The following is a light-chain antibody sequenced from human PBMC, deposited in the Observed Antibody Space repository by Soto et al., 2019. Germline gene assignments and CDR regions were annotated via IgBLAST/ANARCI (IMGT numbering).Light chain of an antibody. CDR1: QSISNW. CDR3: QQYNSYPWT. J-gene: IGKJ1*01. Sequence: DIQMTQSPSTLSASVGDRVTITCRASQSISNWLAWYQQKTGKAPKLLMYDASTLEGGGPSRFDGSGSGTEFTLTISSLQPDDFATYYCQQYNSYPWTFGQGTKVEIK. V-gene: IGKV1-5*01. CDR2: DAS.